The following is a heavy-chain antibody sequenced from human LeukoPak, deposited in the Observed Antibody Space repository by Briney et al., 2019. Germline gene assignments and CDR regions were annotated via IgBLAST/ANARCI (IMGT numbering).Heavy chain of an antibody. CDR3: ATTSGRYSVAFFDY. Sequence: PSETLSLTCTVSGGSIRSSSYYWGWIRQPPGKGLEWIGSIYYSENTYYNPSLKSRVTISVETSKNQFSLKLSSVTAADTAVYYCATTSGRYSVAFFDYWGQGTLVTVSS. J-gene: IGHJ4*02. V-gene: IGHV4-39*01. CDR1: GGSIRSSSYY. D-gene: IGHD3-9*01. CDR2: IYYSENT.